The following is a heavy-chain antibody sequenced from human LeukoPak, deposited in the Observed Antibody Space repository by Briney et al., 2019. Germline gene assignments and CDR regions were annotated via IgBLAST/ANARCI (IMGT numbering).Heavy chain of an antibody. CDR2: IKYDRSGK. J-gene: IGHJ4*02. CDR3: VRDFTWTTGDEI. CDR1: GFTFSSHW. Sequence: GGSLRLSCAASGFTFSSHWMSWVRQGPGKGLERVANIKYDRSGKYYMDSVKGRFTVSRDNAKNSLYPQLSSLRAEDTAVYYCVRDFTWTTGDEIWGQGTLVTVSS. V-gene: IGHV3-7*01. D-gene: IGHD7-27*01.